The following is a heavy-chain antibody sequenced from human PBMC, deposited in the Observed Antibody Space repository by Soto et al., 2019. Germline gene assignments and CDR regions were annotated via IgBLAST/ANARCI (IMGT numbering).Heavy chain of an antibody. CDR1: GVTFSSYA. CDR3: ARVEYTAITYYFYGMDV. CDR2: ISYDGSNK. D-gene: IGHD5-18*01. J-gene: IGHJ6*02. V-gene: IGHV3-30-3*01. Sequence: PGGSLRLSCAASGVTFSSYAMHWVRQAPGKGLEWVAVISYDGSNKYYADSVKGRFTISRDNSKNTLYLQMNSLRAEDTAVYYCARVEYTAITYYFYGMDVWGQGTTVTVSS.